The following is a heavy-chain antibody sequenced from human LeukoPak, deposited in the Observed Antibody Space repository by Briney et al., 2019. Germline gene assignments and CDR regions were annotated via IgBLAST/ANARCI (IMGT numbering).Heavy chain of an antibody. J-gene: IGHJ4*02. CDR1: GYTFSPYW. CDR3: TRENYVPDS. V-gene: IGHV3-7*03. Sequence: GSLRLSCVASGYTFSPYWMSWVRQTPGKGLEWVASISSGGSATYYVDSVRGRFTISRDDAKNSLFLQMNGLRADDTAVYYCTRENYVPDSWGQGTLVTVSS. CDR2: ISSGGSAT. D-gene: IGHD3-10*02.